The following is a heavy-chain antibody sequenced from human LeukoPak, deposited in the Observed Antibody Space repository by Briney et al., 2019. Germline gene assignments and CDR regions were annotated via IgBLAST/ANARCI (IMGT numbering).Heavy chain of an antibody. CDR3: ARDGPYNWNDGSYFDY. J-gene: IGHJ4*02. CDR2: ISYDGSNK. V-gene: IGHV3-30*04. Sequence: PGGSLRLSCAASGFTFSSYAMHWVRQAPGKGLEWVAAISYDGSNKYYADSVKGRFTISRDNSKNTLYLQMNSLRAEDTAVYYCARDGPYNWNDGSYFDYWGQGTLVTVSS. D-gene: IGHD1-20*01. CDR1: GFTFSSYA.